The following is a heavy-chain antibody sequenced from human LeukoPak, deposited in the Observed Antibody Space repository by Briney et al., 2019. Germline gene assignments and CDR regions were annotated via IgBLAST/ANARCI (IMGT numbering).Heavy chain of an antibody. J-gene: IGHJ6*03. CDR1: GFTFSTYS. D-gene: IGHD3-16*01. CDR3: ARALGYSYYMDV. Sequence: WGSLTLTCPSSGFTFSTYSLNWVRQPAGKGLEWVSYISSNNRTIDYAPSVKGRLTISRDNDKNPLYLQMNSLRAEDTAVYYCARALGYSYYMDVWGKGTTVTVSS. V-gene: IGHV3-48*01. CDR2: ISSNNRTI.